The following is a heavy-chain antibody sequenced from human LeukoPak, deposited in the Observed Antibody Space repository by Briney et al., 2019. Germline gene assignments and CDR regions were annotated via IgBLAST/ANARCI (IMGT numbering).Heavy chain of an antibody. CDR2: ISAYNGNT. J-gene: IGHJ4*02. CDR3: ARDTGAVVPAAYFDY. D-gene: IGHD2-2*01. V-gene: IGHV1-18*01. CDR1: GYTFTSYG. Sequence: GASVKVSCKASGYTFTSYGISWVRQAPGQGLEWMGWISAYNGNTNYAQKLQGRVTMTTDTSTSTAYMELRSLRSDDTAVYYCARDTGAVVPAAYFDYWGQGTLVTVSS.